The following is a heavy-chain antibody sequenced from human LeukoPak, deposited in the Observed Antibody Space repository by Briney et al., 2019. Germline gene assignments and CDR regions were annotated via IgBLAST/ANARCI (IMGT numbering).Heavy chain of an antibody. CDR2: ISSSGSTI. CDR3: ARAEDSYGYLYYFDY. V-gene: IGHV3-11*01. D-gene: IGHD5-18*01. CDR1: GFTFSDYY. J-gene: IGHJ4*02. Sequence: GGSLRLSCAASGFTFSDYYMSWIRQAPGKGLEWVSYISSSGSTIYYADSVKGRFTISRDNAKNSLYLQMNSLRAEDTAVYYCARAEDSYGYLYYFDYWGQGTLVTVSS.